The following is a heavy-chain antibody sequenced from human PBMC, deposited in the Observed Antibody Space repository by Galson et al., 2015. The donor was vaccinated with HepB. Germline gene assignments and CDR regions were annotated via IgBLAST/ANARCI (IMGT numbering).Heavy chain of an antibody. V-gene: IGHV1-69*13. J-gene: IGHJ4*02. CDR3: AREGSPLAVAGTFPLDF. CDR2: ILPMAGTA. D-gene: IGHD6-19*01. CDR1: GDSFSNYA. Sequence: SVKVSCKASGDSFSNYAISWVRQAPGQGLEWMGGILPMAGTADYAQKFVGRVTITADESTSTAYMELSSLRSEDTAVFYCAREGSPLAVAGTFPLDFWGQGTLVTVSS.